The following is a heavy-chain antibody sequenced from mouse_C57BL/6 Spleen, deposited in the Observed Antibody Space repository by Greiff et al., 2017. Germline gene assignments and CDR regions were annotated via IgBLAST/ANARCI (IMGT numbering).Heavy chain of an antibody. CDR2: IDPADGET. CDR3: ARDLSCYAMDD. D-gene: IGHD3-2*02. CDR1: GFNIKDYY. J-gene: IGHJ4*01. V-gene: IGHV14-2*01. Sequence: DVQLLESGAELVKPGASVKLSCTASGFNIKDYYMHWVKQRTEQGLEWIGRIDPADGETKSAPKFPGTATITADPSSNTAYLQLSSLTSEDTAVYYWARDLSCYAMDDWGQGTSVTVSS.